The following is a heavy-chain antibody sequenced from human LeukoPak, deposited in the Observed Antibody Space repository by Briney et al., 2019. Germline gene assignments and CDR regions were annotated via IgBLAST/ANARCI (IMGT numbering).Heavy chain of an antibody. V-gene: IGHV3-30*18. D-gene: IGHD3-9*01. CDR2: ISYDGSNK. J-gene: IGHJ6*03. CDR3: AKQGRDWLRDYYYYMDV. CDR1: GFTFSSYG. Sequence: AGGSLRLSCAASGFTFSSYGMHWVRQAPGKGLEWVAVISYDGSNKYYADSVKGRFTISRDNSKNTLYLQMNSLRAEDTAVYYCAKQGRDWLRDYYYYMDVWGKGTTVIISS.